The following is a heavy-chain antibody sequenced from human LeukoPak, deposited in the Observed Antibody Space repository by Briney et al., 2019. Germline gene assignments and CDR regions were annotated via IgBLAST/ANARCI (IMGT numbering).Heavy chain of an antibody. J-gene: IGHJ4*02. CDR1: GGSISSSSYY. D-gene: IGHD3/OR15-3a*01. CDR3: ASKSTAWTIDY. V-gene: IGHV4-39*01. CDR2: MYYSGST. Sequence: PSETLSLTCTVSGGSISSSSYYWGWIRQTPGKGLEWIGTMYYSGSTYYNPSLKSRVTLSIDTPKNQFSLRLSSVTAADTAVYYCASKSTAWTIDYWGQGTLVTVSS.